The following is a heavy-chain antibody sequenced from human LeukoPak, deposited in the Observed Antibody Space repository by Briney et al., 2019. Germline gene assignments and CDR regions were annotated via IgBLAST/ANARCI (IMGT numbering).Heavy chain of an antibody. CDR1: GYIFTSYW. D-gene: IGHD6-6*01. V-gene: IGHV5-51*01. J-gene: IGHJ4*02. CDR2: IYPGESDT. Sequence: GESLQISCKGSGYIFTSYWIGWVRQLPGKGREGMGIIYPGESDTRYSPSFQAQLPISADKSISTAYLQWSSLKASDTAMYYCARLQYSSSSGIDYWGQGTLVTVSS. CDR3: ARLQYSSSSGIDY.